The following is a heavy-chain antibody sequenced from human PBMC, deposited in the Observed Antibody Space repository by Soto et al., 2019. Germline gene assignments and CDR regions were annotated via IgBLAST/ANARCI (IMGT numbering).Heavy chain of an antibody. CDR2: IYPGDSDT. D-gene: IGHD6-25*01. J-gene: IGHJ6*02. CDR1: GYSFTSYW. V-gene: IGHV5-51*01. CDR3: AFAGGSPLYYFCGMDV. Sequence: GESLKISCKGSGYSFTSYWIGWVRQMPGKGLEWMGIIYPGDSDTRYSPSFQGQVTISADKSISTAYLQWSSLKASDTAMYYCAFAGGSPLYYFCGMDVGGQGTMVTVSS.